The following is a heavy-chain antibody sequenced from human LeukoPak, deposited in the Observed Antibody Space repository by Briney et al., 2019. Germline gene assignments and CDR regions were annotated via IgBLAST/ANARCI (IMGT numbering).Heavy chain of an antibody. CDR2: ITWNRDNI. CDR1: GFTFDDYA. V-gene: IGHV3-9*01. J-gene: IGHJ4*02. D-gene: IGHD3-3*01. CDR3: ARDLYEGPFDY. Sequence: GGSLRLSCAASGFTFDDYAMHWVRQAPGKGLEWVSGITWNRDNIGYGDSVKGRFTISRDNVKNVLYLQMNSLRAEDTAVYYCARDLYEGPFDYWGQGTLVTVSS.